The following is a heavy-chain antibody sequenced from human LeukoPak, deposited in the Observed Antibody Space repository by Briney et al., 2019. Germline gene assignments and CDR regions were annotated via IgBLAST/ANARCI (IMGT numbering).Heavy chain of an antibody. CDR1: GYSISSGYY. V-gene: IGHV4-38-2*02. Sequence: SETLSLTCTVSGYSISSGYYWGWIRQPPGKGLEWIGSIYHSGSTYYNPSLKSRVTISVDTSKNQFSLKLSSVTAADTAVYYCARDSILWWSNQNPDYWGQGTLVTVSS. D-gene: IGHD2-21*01. J-gene: IGHJ4*02. CDR3: ARDSILWWSNQNPDY. CDR2: IYHSGST.